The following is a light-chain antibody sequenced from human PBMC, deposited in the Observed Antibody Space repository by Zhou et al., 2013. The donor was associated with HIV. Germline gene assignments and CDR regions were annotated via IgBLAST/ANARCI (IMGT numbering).Light chain of an antibody. V-gene: IGKV1-13*02. CDR1: QGINSA. J-gene: IGKJ4*01. CDR3: QQLNSYLLT. CDR2: DAS. Sequence: AIQLTQSPSSLSASVGDRVTITCRASQGINSALAWYQQKPGKAPNLLIYDASSLESGVPSRFSGSGSGTDFTLTISSLQPEDSATYYCQQLNSYLLTFGGGTKVEIK.